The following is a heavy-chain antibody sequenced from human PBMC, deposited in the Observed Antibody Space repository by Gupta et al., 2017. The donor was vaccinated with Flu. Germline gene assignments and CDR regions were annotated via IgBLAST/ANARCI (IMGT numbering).Heavy chain of an antibody. CDR2: VFASGTT. CDR3: ASGQRTGMFGVVRVYHVDG. CDR1: TKY. V-gene: IGHV4-4*08. Sequence: TKYWTWIRQPPGKGLEYIGYVFASGTTNYNPSLKSRVTISVDTSQNQFSLKLSSVTAADTAVDECASGQRTGMFGVVRVYHVDGWGRGTTVTVSS. D-gene: IGHD3-3*01. J-gene: IGHJ6*04.